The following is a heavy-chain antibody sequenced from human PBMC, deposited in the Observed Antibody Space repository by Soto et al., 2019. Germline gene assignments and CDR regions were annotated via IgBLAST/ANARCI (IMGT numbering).Heavy chain of an antibody. CDR2: IIPIFGTA. D-gene: IGHD3-22*01. CDR3: ARGWGYDSTDYYYAY. CDR1: GGSFNRHT. Sequence: SVKVSCEDPGGSFNRHTISWVRQAPGQGLEWMGGIIPIFGTANHTQKFQGRVTIIADESTSTVYMELSSLRSDDTAIYYCARGWGYDSTDYYYAYWGQGTLVTVS. J-gene: IGHJ4*02. V-gene: IGHV1-69*13.